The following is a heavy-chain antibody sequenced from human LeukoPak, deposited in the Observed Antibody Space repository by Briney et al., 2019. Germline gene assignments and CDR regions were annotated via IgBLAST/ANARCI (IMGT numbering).Heavy chain of an antibody. D-gene: IGHD6-13*01. Sequence: SVKVSCKASGGTFSSYAISWVRQAPGQGLEWMGGIIPIFGTANYAQKFQGRVTITTDESTSTAYMELSSLRSDDTAVYYCARAEDSSSWYYFDYWGQGTLVTVSS. CDR2: IIPIFGTA. CDR3: ARAEDSSSWYYFDY. J-gene: IGHJ4*02. CDR1: GGTFSSYA. V-gene: IGHV1-69*05.